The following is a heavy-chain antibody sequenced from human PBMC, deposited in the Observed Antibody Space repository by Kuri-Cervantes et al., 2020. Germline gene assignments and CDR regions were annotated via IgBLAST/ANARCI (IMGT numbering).Heavy chain of an antibody. V-gene: IGHV3-53*01. J-gene: IGHJ4*02. D-gene: IGHD3-22*01. CDR1: GFIVSGNF. CDR2: IYSGGST. CDR3: AKDSSGYLLFDY. Sequence: GESLKISCAASGFIVSGNFMNWVRQAPGQGLEWVSIIYSGGSTQYADSVKGRFTISRDNSKNTLYLQMNSLRAEDTAVYYCAKDSSGYLLFDYWGQGTLVTVSS.